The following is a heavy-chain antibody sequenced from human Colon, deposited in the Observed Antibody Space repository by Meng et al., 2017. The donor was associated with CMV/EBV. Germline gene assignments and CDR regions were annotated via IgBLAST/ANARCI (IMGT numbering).Heavy chain of an antibody. D-gene: IGHD2-2*01. CDR2: IRYNGASK. CDR3: AKVNTEYCSSVSCPKGGFDP. V-gene: IGHV3-30*02. Sequence: GGSLRLSCAASGFTFSSYGMNWVRQAPGKGLEGVAFIRYNGASKLYADSVRGRFTISRDNSNNMWYLQMNSLKPEDTSLYYCAKVNTEYCSSVSCPKGGFDPWGQGTLVTVSS. CDR1: GFTFSSYG. J-gene: IGHJ5*02.